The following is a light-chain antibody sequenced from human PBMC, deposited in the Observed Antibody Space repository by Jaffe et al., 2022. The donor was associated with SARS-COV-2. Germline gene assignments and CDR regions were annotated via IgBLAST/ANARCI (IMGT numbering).Light chain of an antibody. CDR3: QQYYSTPFT. V-gene: IGKV4-1*01. CDR1: QSVLYSSDNKNY. CDR2: WAS. J-gene: IGKJ3*01. Sequence: DIVMTQSPDSLAVSLGERATIYCGSSQSVLYSSDNKNYLAWYQQKPGQSPKLLIHWASTRESGVPDRFSGSGSGTDFTLTISSLQAEDVAVYYCQQYYSTPFTFGPGTRVDIK.